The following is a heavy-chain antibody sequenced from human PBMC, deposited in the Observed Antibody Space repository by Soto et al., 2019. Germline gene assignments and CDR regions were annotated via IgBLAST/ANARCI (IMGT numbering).Heavy chain of an antibody. D-gene: IGHD3-10*01. CDR3: ARVVRGVTKRNWFDP. CDR2: IYYSGST. V-gene: IGHV4-59*01. J-gene: IGHJ5*02. Sequence: SETLSLTCTVSGGSISSYYWSWIRQPPGKGLEWIGYIYYSGSTNYNPSLKSRVTISVDTSKNQFSLKLSSVTAADTAVYYCARVVRGVTKRNWFDPWGQGTLVTVSS. CDR1: GGSISSYY.